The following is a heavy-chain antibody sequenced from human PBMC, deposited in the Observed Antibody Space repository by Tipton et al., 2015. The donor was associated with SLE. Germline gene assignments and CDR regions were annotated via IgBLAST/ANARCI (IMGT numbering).Heavy chain of an antibody. CDR1: GGSIGRGSYY. J-gene: IGHJ4*02. CDR3: AREVRGVAVAGD. V-gene: IGHV4-61*02. D-gene: IGHD6-19*01. CDR2: IYSSGSA. Sequence: TLSLTCSVSGGSIGRGSYYWTWFRQPAGKGLEGIGRIYSSGSANFNPSRESRVTMSVDMSKNQFSLKLTSVTAADTAIYYCAREVRGVAVAGDWGQGTLVTVSS.